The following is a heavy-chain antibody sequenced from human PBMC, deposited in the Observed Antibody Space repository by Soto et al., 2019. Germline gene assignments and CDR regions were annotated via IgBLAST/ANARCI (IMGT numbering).Heavy chain of an antibody. CDR3: ARGGLRFLEWLPNWFDP. V-gene: IGHV1-8*01. CDR1: GYTFTSYD. D-gene: IGHD3-3*01. CDR2: MNPNSGNT. J-gene: IGHJ5*02. Sequence: GASVKVSCKASGYTFTSYDINWVRQATGQGLEWMGWMNPNSGNTGYAQKFQGRVTMTRNTSISTAYMELSSLRSEDTAVYYCARGGLRFLEWLPNWFDPWGQGTLVTVSS.